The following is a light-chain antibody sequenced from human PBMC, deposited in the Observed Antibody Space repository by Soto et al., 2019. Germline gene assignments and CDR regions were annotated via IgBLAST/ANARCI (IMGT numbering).Light chain of an antibody. CDR3: QQTKTFPFT. V-gene: IGKV1-12*02. Sequence: DIQMTQSPSSVSASVGDSVTITCRASQGILTYLAWYQQKPGEAPKLLISAASSLQSGVPSRFSGSGSGTDFTLTIRSLQPEDLATYYCQQTKTFPFTFGGGTKVEIK. CDR2: AAS. J-gene: IGKJ4*01. CDR1: QGILTY.